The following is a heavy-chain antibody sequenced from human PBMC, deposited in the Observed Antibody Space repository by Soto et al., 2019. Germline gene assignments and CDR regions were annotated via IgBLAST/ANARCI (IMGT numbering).Heavy chain of an antibody. CDR3: ASSGYSFAWGY. CDR1: GFLVNSAY. Sequence: VQLVESGGGLIPPGGSLRLSCAASGFLVNSAYMTWVRQAPGKGLEWLSMINSDGSTLYAESVKGRFTISRDNSKNRLDLQMNSLRAEDTAMYYCASSGYSFAWGYWGQGTMVIVTS. J-gene: IGHJ4*02. V-gene: IGHV3-53*01. CDR2: INSDGST. D-gene: IGHD5-18*01.